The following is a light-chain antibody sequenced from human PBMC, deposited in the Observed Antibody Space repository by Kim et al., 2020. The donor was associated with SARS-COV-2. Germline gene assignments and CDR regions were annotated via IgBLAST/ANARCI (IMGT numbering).Light chain of an antibody. CDR2: GAS. CDR3: QQYGSSPLT. J-gene: IGKJ4*01. V-gene: IGKV3-20*01. Sequence: SPGERTTPSCRASQSVSSSYLAWYQQKPGQPPRLLIYGASSRATGIPDRFSGSGSGTDFTLTINRLEPEDFAVYSCQQYGSSPLTFGGGTKVDIK. CDR1: QSVSSSY.